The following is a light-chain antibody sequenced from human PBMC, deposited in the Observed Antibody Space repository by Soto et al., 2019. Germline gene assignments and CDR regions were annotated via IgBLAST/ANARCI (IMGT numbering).Light chain of an antibody. CDR3: QSYDSSLSGGV. J-gene: IGLJ7*01. Sequence: QAVVTQPPSVSGAPGQRVTISCTGSSSNIGAGYDVHWYQQLPGTAPKLLIYGNSNRPSRVPDRFSGSKSGTSASLAITGLQAEDEADSYCQSYDSSLSGGVFGGGTQLTVL. CDR2: GNS. CDR1: SSNIGAGYD. V-gene: IGLV1-40*01.